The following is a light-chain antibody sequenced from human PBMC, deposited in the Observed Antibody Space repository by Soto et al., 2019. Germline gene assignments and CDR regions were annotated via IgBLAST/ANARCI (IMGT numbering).Light chain of an antibody. Sequence: DIQLTQSPSFLSASVGDRVTITCRASQGISSYLAWYQQKPGKVPKLLIYDASTLQSGVPSRFSGSGSGTDFTLTISSLQPEDVATYYCQKYNSVPLTFGGGTKVDIK. CDR2: DAS. J-gene: IGKJ4*01. CDR3: QKYNSVPLT. V-gene: IGKV1-27*01. CDR1: QGISSY.